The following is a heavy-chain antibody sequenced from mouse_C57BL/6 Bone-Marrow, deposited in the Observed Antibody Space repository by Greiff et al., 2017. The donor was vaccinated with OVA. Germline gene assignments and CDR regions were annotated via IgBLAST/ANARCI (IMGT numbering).Heavy chain of an antibody. CDR1: GYTFTSYW. CDR2: IHPNSGST. Sequence: QVQLQQPGAELVKPGASVKLSCKASGYTFTSYWMHWVKQRPGQGLEWIGMIHPNSGSTNYNQKFKGKATLTVDTSSSTEYMELHSLTSEDSAVYYCARVLITTGGYYFDYWGQGTTLTVSS. J-gene: IGHJ2*01. CDR3: ARVLITTGGYYFDY. D-gene: IGHD2-4*01. V-gene: IGHV1-64*01.